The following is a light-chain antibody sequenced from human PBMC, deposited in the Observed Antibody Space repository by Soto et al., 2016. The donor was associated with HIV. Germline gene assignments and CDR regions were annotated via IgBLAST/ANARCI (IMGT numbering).Light chain of an antibody. CDR1: QSISSW. Sequence: DIQMTQSPSTLPASVGDRVTITCRASQSISSWLAWYQQKPGKAPKLLIYKASSLESGVPSRFSGSGSGTEFTLTISSLQPDDFATYYCLQDRTFPRTFGQGTRVDI. J-gene: IGKJ1*01. CDR2: KAS. V-gene: IGKV1-5*03. CDR3: LQDRTFPRT.